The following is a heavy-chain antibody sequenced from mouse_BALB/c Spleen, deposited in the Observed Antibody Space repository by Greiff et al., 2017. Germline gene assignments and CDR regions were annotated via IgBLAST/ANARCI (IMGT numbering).Heavy chain of an antibody. CDR3: AKGNYRYDSAMDY. D-gene: IGHD2-14*01. J-gene: IGHJ4*01. CDR1: GYSFTSYW. Sequence: QVQLQHSGPQLVRPGASVKISCKASGYSFTSYWMHWVKQRPGQGLEWIGMIDPSDSETRLNQKFKDKATLTVDKSSSTAYMQLSSPTSEDSAVYYCAKGNYRYDSAMDYWGQGTSVTVSS. CDR2: IDPSDSET. V-gene: IGHV1-74*01.